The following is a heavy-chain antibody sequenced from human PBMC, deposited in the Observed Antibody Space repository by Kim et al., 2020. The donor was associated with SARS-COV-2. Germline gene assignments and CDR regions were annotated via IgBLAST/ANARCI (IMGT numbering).Heavy chain of an antibody. D-gene: IGHD2-21*01. V-gene: IGHV3-23*01. CDR3: AKGRSISSPYFFES. J-gene: IGHJ4*02. CDR1: GFTFSNCA. Sequence: GGSLRLSCVASGFTFSNCAMNWVRQAPGKGLEWVSVITGSGGTTYSADSVKGRFPISRDNSKNTLYLQMDSLRAEDTAVYYCAKGRSISSPYFFESWGQGTLVTVSS. CDR2: ITGSGGTT.